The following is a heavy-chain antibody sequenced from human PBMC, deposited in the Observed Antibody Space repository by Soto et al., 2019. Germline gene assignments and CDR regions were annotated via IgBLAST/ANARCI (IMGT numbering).Heavy chain of an antibody. D-gene: IGHD6-6*01. CDR1: GLTFSDYY. CDR2: ISSSGSTI. Sequence: QVKLVESGGGLVKPGGSLRLSCAASGLTFSDYYMSWIRQAPGKGLEWVSYISSSGSTIYYADSVKGRFTISRDNAKNSLYLQMNSLRAEDTAVYYCARDQGVYEYSSSSGALFDYWGQGTLVTVSS. V-gene: IGHV3-11*01. CDR3: ARDQGVYEYSSSSGALFDY. J-gene: IGHJ4*02.